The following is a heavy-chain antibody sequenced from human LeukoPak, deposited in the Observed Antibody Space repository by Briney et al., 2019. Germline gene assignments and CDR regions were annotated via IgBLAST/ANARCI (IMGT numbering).Heavy chain of an antibody. Sequence: PSETLSLTCTVSGGPIISSSSYWGWIRQPPGKGLEWIGSIYSSGSTYYNPSLKNRVTISVDTSKNQFSLKLSSVTAADTAMYYCARRVDTAFGSDFDYWGQGTLVTVSS. D-gene: IGHD5-18*01. CDR1: GGPIISSSSY. V-gene: IGHV4-39*01. J-gene: IGHJ4*02. CDR2: IYSSGST. CDR3: ARRVDTAFGSDFDY.